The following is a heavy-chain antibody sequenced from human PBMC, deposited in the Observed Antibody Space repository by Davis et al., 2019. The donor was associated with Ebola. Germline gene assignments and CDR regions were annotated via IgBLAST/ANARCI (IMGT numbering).Heavy chain of an antibody. Sequence: GESLKISCAASGFTFNNYGMNWVRQAPGKGPEWVAIIKQDGGEKYYVDSVKGRFTISRDNAKNSVFLQMNSLRGEDTALYYCASGDGRGSSYDMDVWGQGTTVTVSS. D-gene: IGHD5-12*01. CDR1: GFTFNNYG. V-gene: IGHV3-7*03. J-gene: IGHJ6*02. CDR2: IKQDGGEK. CDR3: ASGDGRGSSYDMDV.